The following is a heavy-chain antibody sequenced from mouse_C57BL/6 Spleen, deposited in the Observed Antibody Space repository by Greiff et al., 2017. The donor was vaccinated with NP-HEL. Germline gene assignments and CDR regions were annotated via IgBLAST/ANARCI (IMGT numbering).Heavy chain of an antibody. CDR3: TRRPGNFDV. V-gene: IGHV1-15*01. Sequence: QVQLQQSGAELVRPGASVTLSCKASGYTFTDYEMHWVKQTPVHGLEWIGAIDPETGGTAYNQKFKGKAILTADQSSSTAYMELRSLTSEDSAVYYCTRRPGNFDVWGTGTTVTVSS. CDR2: IDPETGGT. CDR1: GYTFTDYE. J-gene: IGHJ1*03.